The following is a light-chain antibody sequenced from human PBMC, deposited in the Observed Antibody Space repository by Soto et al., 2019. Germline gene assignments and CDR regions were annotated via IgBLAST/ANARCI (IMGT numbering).Light chain of an antibody. CDR3: QHYYNYPLT. V-gene: IGKV1-8*01. Sequence: AIRMTQSPSSFSASTGDNVTITCRASQGIGNSLAWYQQKPGKAPNLLIYDASTLQSGVPARFSGSGSGSDFTLTITSLQSEDFATYYCQHYYNYPLTFVGGTKVEIK. J-gene: IGKJ4*01. CDR1: QGIGNS. CDR2: DAS.